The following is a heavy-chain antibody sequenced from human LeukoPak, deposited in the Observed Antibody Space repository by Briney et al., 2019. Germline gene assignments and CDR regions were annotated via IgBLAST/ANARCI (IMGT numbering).Heavy chain of an antibody. CDR2: ISSSGGST. J-gene: IGHJ4*02. D-gene: IGHD3-3*01. Sequence: GGSLRLSCAASGFTFSSYAMSWVRQAPGKGLEWVSGISSSGGSTYYADSVKGRFTISRDNSKNTMYLQMNSLRAEDTAVYYCAKLLRIFGATFDYWGQGTLVTVSS. V-gene: IGHV3-23*01. CDR3: AKLLRIFGATFDY. CDR1: GFTFSSYA.